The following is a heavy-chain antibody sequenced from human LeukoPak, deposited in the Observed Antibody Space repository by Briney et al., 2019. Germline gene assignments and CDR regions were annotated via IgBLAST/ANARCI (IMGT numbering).Heavy chain of an antibody. Sequence: GASVKVSCKASGYTFTGYYMHWVRQAPGQGLEWMGWINPNSGGTNYAQKFQGRVTMTRDTSISTAYMELSRLRSDDTAVYYCARTGTYDYVWGSSNPDFGYWGQGTLVTVSS. CDR1: GYTFTGYY. V-gene: IGHV1-2*02. J-gene: IGHJ4*02. D-gene: IGHD3-16*01. CDR2: INPNSGGT. CDR3: ARTGTYDYVWGSSNPDFGY.